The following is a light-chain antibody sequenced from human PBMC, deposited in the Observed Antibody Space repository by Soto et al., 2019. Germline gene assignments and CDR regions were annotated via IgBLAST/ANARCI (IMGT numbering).Light chain of an antibody. J-gene: IGKJ1*01. CDR1: QSVSSN. CDR3: QQYNNWPWT. CDR2: AGS. Sequence: EIVMTQSPATLSVSPGERATLSCRASQSVSSNLAWYQQKPGQAPRLLIHAGSTRATGIPARISGSGSGTDFTLTISSLQSEDFAVYYCQQYNNWPWTFGQGTKVDIK. V-gene: IGKV3D-15*01.